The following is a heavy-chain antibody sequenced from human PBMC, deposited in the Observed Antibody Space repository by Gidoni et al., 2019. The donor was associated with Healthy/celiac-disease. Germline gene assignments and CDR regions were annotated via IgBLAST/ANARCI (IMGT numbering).Heavy chain of an antibody. CDR2: ISGSGGST. CDR3: AKDLTPYSSGWYTGDY. CDR1: GFTFISYA. D-gene: IGHD6-19*01. J-gene: IGHJ4*02. Sequence: EVQLLESGGGLVQPGGSLRLSCAASGFTFISYAMSWVRQAPGKGLEWVSAISGSGGSTYYADSVKGRFTISRDNSKNTLYLQMNSLRAEDTAVYYCAKDLTPYSSGWYTGDYWGQGTLVTVSS. V-gene: IGHV3-23*01.